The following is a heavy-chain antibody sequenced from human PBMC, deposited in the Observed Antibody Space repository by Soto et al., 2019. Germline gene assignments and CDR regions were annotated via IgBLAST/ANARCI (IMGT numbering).Heavy chain of an antibody. V-gene: IGHV1-3*05. CDR2: INAGNGNT. CDR1: GYTFTSYA. Sequence: QVQLVQSGAEEKKPGASVKVSCKASGYTFTSYAMHWVRQAPGQRLEWMGWINAGNGNTKYSQKFQGRVPITRDTSASTAYMELSSLRSEDTAVYSCARSIVVVTALDYWGQGTLVTVSS. CDR3: ARSIVVVTALDY. J-gene: IGHJ4*02. D-gene: IGHD2-21*02.